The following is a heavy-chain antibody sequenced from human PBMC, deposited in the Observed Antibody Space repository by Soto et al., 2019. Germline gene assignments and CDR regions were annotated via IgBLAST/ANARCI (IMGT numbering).Heavy chain of an antibody. Sequence: QVTLKESGPVLVKPTETLTLTCTVSGFSLSNARMGVSWIRQPPGKALEWLAHIFSNDETSYSTSLKTRLTIPNETSKIQVILTMPNMNAADTARFSSPRTVQSRGITICGVVIKAWLHTWGQATLVTVSS. V-gene: IGHV2-26*01. CDR2: IFSNDET. CDR3: PRTVQSRGITICGVVIKAWLHT. CDR1: GFSLSNARMG. D-gene: IGHD3-3*01. J-gene: IGHJ5*02.